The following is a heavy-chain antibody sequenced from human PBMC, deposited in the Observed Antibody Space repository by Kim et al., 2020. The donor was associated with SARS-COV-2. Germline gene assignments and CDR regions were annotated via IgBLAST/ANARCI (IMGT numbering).Heavy chain of an antibody. D-gene: IGHD2-2*01. V-gene: IGHV3-48*04. CDR1: GFTFSSYS. CDR3: ARDIANIVVVPAAIDY. Sequence: GGSLRLSCAASGFTFSSYSMNWVRQAPGKGLEWVSYISSSSSTIYYADSVKGRFTISRDNAKNSLYLQMNSLRAEDTAVYYCARDIANIVVVPAAIDYWGQGTLVTVSS. J-gene: IGHJ4*02. CDR2: ISSSSSTI.